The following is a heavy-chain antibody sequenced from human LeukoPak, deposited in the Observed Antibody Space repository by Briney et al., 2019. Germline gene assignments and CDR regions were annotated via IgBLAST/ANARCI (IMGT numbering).Heavy chain of an antibody. CDR1: GFTLSSYS. V-gene: IGHV3-48*01. CDR2: SSTTGLSI. Sequence: GGSLRLSCAASGFTLSSYSMNWVRQAPGKGLEWVSYSSTTGLSIYYADSVKGRFTISRDNAKNSLHLQMNSLRAEDTAVYYCVRRGDYGDLWGQGTLVTVSS. J-gene: IGHJ4*02. CDR3: VRRGDYGDL. D-gene: IGHD4-17*01.